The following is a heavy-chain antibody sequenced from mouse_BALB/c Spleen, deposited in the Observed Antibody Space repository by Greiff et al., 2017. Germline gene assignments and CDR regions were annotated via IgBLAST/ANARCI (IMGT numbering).Heavy chain of an antibody. CDR2: IDPANGNT. CDR3: ARLYYDYDEYAMDY. Sequence: EVQLQQSGAELVKPGASVKLSCTASGFNIKDTYMHWVKQRPEQGLEWIGRIDPANGNTKYDPKFQGKATITADTSSNTAYLQLSSLTSEDTAVYYCARLYYDYDEYAMDYWGQGTSVTVSS. D-gene: IGHD2-4*01. V-gene: IGHV14-3*02. CDR1: GFNIKDTY. J-gene: IGHJ4*01.